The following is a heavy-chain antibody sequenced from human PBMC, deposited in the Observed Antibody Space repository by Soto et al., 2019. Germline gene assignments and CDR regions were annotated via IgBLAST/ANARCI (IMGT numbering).Heavy chain of an antibody. CDR1: GFTFDDFA. J-gene: IGHJ4*02. D-gene: IGHD1-26*01. CDR3: AKDRRIVGATSVDIDY. CDR2: ISWNSGSI. Sequence: EVQLVESGGGLVQPGRSLRLSCAASGFTFDDFAMHWVRQAPGKGLEWVSGISWNSGSIGYADSVKGRFTISRDNAKNALDLQMNSLRAEDTAWYYCAKDRRIVGATSVDIDYWGQGTLVTVSS. V-gene: IGHV3-9*01.